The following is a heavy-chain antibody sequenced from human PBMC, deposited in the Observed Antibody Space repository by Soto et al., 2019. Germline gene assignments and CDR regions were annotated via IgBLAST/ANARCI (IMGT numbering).Heavy chain of an antibody. J-gene: IGHJ3*02. V-gene: IGHV3-64*01. D-gene: IGHD4-17*01. CDR2: ISSNGGST. CDR1: GFTFSSYA. CDR3: ARVRKLGGDYGGNMGFRAFDI. Sequence: AGGSLRLSCAASGFTFSSYAMHWVRQAPGKGLEYVSAISSNGGSTYYANSVKGRFTISRDSSKNSLYLQMDSLRAEDTAVYYCARVRKLGGDYGGNMGFRAFDIWGQGTMVTVSS.